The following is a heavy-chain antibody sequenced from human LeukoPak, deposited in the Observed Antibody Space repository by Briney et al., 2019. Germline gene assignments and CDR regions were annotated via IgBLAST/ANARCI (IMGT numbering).Heavy chain of an antibody. CDR2: ISYDGSNK. CDR1: GFTFSSYA. CDR3: ARSTSRGFYYYYYGMDV. V-gene: IGHV3-30-3*01. D-gene: IGHD3-10*01. J-gene: IGHJ6*02. Sequence: PGGSLRLSCAASGFTFSSYAMHWVRQAPGKGLEWVAVISYDGSNKYYADSVKGRFTISRDNSKNTLYLQMNSLRAEDTAVYYCARSTSRGFYYYYYGMDVWGQGTTVTVSS.